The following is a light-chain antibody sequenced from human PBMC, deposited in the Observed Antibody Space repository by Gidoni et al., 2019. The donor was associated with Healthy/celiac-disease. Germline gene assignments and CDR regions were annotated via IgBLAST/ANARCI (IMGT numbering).Light chain of an antibody. CDR2: DVS. J-gene: IGLJ2*01. CDR1: SSDVGGYNY. CDR3: SSYTSSSTVV. Sequence: QSALTQPDAVSGSPGQSITSSCTGTSSDVGGYNYVSWYQQHPGKAPKLMIYDVSTRPSGVSNRFSGSKSGNTASLTISRLQAEDESDYYCSSYTSSSTVVFGGGTKLTVL. V-gene: IGLV2-14*01.